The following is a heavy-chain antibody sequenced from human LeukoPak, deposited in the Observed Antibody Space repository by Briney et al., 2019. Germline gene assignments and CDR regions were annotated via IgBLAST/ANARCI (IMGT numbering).Heavy chain of an antibody. V-gene: IGHV5-51*01. CDR2: IYPDGSDT. CDR3: GRKRVPSGPMNHFDL. CDR1: GYSFTTYW. J-gene: IGHJ5*02. Sequence: RESLKLSSVTSGYSFTTYWIGWGRQMPGAGLEWVGAIYPDGSDTRYSPSFQGQVVISADRSIRTAYLQSNSLETPDTGMYYCGRKRVPSGPMNHFDLWGQGTLVTVSS. D-gene: IGHD1-14*01.